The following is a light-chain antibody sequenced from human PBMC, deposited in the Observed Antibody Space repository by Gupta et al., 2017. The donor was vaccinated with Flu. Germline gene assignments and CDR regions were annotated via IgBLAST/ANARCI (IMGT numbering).Light chain of an antibody. Sequence: YVLPQPPSVSVAPEKTARIPCGGNNIGSKSVHWYQQKPGQAPVLVVYDDSDRPSGITERFYGSNTGNTATLTISRVEAGDEADYYCQVWDSSSDHRVFGGGTKLTVL. CDR1: NIGSKS. V-gene: IGLV3-21*03. J-gene: IGLJ3*02. CDR2: DDS. CDR3: QVWDSSSDHRV.